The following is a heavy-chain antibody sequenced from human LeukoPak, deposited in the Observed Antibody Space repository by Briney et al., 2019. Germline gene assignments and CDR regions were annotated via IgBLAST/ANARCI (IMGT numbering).Heavy chain of an antibody. J-gene: IGHJ3*02. CDR3: ARDHYHRHYDDQARDTFDI. D-gene: IGHD3-22*01. Sequence: PGGSLRRSSTASGFTFSSYTMNWVRQAPGQGLEWVSYINSSSSTIYYADSVRGRFTISRDNAKNSLYLQMSSLRAEDTAVYYCARDHYHRHYDDQARDTFDIWGQGTMVTVSS. V-gene: IGHV3-48*01. CDR2: INSSSSTI. CDR1: GFTFSSYT.